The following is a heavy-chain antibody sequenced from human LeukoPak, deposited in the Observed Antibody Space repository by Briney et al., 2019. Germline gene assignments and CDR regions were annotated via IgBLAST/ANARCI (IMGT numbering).Heavy chain of an antibody. CDR1: GGSISSTSNY. V-gene: IGHV4-39*01. J-gene: IGHJ6*03. CDR3: ARQVSDYFYYYIDV. D-gene: IGHD5/OR15-5a*01. Sequence: KASETLSLTCTVSGGSISSTSNYWDWIRQPPGKGLEWIGSIYYGETTYCSSSLKSRVTISVNTSKNQFSLRLTSVTAADTAVYYCARQVSDYFYYYIDVWGRGTTVTVSS. CDR2: IYYGETT.